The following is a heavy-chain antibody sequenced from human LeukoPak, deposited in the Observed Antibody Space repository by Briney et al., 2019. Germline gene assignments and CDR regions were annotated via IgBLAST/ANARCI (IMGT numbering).Heavy chain of an antibody. J-gene: IGHJ4*02. CDR3: AKAGYFDWLLFLDY. CDR2: ISGSGGST. Sequence: PGGSLRLSCAASGFTFSSYAMSWVRQAPGKGLEWVSAISGSGGSTYYADSVKGRFTISRDNAKNTLYLQMNSLRAEDTAVYYCAKAGYFDWLLFLDYWGQGTLVTVSS. V-gene: IGHV3-23*01. CDR1: GFTFSSYA. D-gene: IGHD3-9*01.